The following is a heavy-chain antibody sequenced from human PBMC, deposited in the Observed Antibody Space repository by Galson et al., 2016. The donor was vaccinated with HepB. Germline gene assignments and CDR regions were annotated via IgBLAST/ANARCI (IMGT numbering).Heavy chain of an antibody. V-gene: IGHV4-39*01. CDR2: VYYSGST. CDR3: ARHEYFFGSGTDRGFDP. J-gene: IGHJ5*02. D-gene: IGHD3-10*01. Sequence: SETLSLTCTVSGGSVSSSNYYWGWIRQPPGKGLEWIGTVYYSGSTYYKSSLKSRITISVDTSKNQFSLILRSVTAADTAVYYCARHEYFFGSGTDRGFDPWGQGTLGTVSP. CDR1: GGSVSSSNYY.